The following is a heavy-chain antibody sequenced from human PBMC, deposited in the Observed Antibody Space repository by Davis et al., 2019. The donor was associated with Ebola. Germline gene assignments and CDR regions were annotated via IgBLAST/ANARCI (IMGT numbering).Heavy chain of an antibody. J-gene: IGHJ5*02. CDR2: ISSSGSTI. V-gene: IGHV3-48*03. Sequence: GESLKISCAASGFTFSSYEMNWVRQAPGKGLEWVSYISSSGSTIYYADSVKGRFTISRDNSKNTLYLQMNSLRAEDTAVYYCARAGAGGAYDYIWGSYRSFWFDPWGQGTLVTVSS. CDR3: ARAGAGGAYDYIWGSYRSFWFDP. CDR1: GFTFSSYE. D-gene: IGHD3-16*02.